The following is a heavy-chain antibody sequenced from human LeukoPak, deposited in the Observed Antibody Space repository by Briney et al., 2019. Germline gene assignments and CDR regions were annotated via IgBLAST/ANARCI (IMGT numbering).Heavy chain of an antibody. CDR2: IYYSGNT. Sequence: SQTLSLTCNVSGDSPSSGRYYWSWIRQPPGKGLEWIGYIYYSGNTNYNPSLKSRVTISIDTSKNQFSLKLSSVTAADTAVYYCASSMLRGVIDWFDPWGQGTLVTVSS. J-gene: IGHJ5*02. CDR3: ASSMLRGVIDWFDP. D-gene: IGHD3-10*01. V-gene: IGHV4-61*01. CDR1: GDSPSSGRYY.